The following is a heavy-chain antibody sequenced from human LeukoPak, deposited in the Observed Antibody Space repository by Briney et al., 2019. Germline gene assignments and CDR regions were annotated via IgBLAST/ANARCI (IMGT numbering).Heavy chain of an antibody. V-gene: IGHV3-9*01. CDR3: AKDTRASAGTNFDY. Sequence: GGSLRLSCAASGFTFDDYAMHWVRQAPGKGLEWVSGISWNSGSIGYADSVKGRFTISRDNAKNSLYLQTNSLRAEDTALYYCAKDTRASAGTNFDYWGQGTLVTVSS. CDR2: ISWNSGSI. J-gene: IGHJ4*02. CDR1: GFTFDDYA. D-gene: IGHD6-19*01.